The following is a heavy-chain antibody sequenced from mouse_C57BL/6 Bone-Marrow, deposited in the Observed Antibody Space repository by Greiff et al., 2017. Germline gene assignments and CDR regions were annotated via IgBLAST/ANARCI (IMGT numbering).Heavy chain of an antibody. CDR3: AREGFITTVVATKDY. Sequence: QVQLQQPGAELVKPGASVKMSCKASGYTFTSYWITWVKQRPGQGLEWIGDIYPGSGSTNYNEKFKSKATLTVDTSSSTAYMQLSSLTSEDSAVYYCAREGFITTVVATKDYWGQGTTLTVSS. V-gene: IGHV1-55*01. D-gene: IGHD1-1*01. CDR2: IYPGSGST. J-gene: IGHJ2*01. CDR1: GYTFTSYW.